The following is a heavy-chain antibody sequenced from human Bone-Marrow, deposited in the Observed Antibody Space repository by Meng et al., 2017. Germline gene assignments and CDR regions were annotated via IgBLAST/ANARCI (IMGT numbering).Heavy chain of an antibody. CDR3: ARVGYYGSGIRWHFDY. D-gene: IGHD3-10*01. J-gene: IGHJ4*02. Sequence: SWAASGFTFSSYAMHWVRQAPGKGLEWVAVISYDGSNKYYADSVKGRFTISRDNSKNTLYLQMNSLRAEDTAVYYCARVGYYGSGIRWHFDYWGQGTLVTVSS. V-gene: IGHV3-30*01. CDR1: GFTFSSYA. CDR2: ISYDGSNK.